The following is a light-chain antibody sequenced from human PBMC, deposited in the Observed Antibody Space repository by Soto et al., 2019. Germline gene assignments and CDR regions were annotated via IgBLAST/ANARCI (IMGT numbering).Light chain of an antibody. J-gene: IGKJ5*01. V-gene: IGKV3-11*01. Sequence: TKSAATLTLSPAERATLSCRASHGVSSSLAWYQRKPGQSPRLLIYDTSNRATGIPARFSGSGSGTDFTLTFSSLEPEDFAVYYCQQRTLWRIRLGQGTRLEIK. CDR1: HGVSSS. CDR2: DTS. CDR3: QQRTLWRIR.